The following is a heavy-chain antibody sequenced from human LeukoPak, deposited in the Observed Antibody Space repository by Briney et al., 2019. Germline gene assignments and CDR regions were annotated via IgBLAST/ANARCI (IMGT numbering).Heavy chain of an antibody. CDR1: GGSISSGDYC. CDR2: IYYSGST. D-gene: IGHD2-2*01. CDR3: ARDWARYCSSTSCYAFDY. Sequence: SETLSLTCTVSGGSISSGDYCWSWIRQPPGKGLEWIGYIYYSGSTYYNPSPKSRVTISVDTSKNQFSLKLSSVTAADTAVYYCARDWARYCSSTSCYAFDYWGQGTLVTVSS. V-gene: IGHV4-30-4*01. J-gene: IGHJ4*02.